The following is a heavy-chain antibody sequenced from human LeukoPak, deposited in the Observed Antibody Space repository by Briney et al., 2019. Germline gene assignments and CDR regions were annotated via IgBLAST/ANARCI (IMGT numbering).Heavy chain of an antibody. CDR1: GGSISGYY. J-gene: IGHJ5*02. CDR3: ARRTVNWFDP. D-gene: IGHD4-11*01. CDR2: IYYSGGT. V-gene: IGHV4-59*01. Sequence: SETLSLTCSVSGGSISGYYWSWIRQPPGKGLEWIGDIYYSGGTNYNPSLKSRVTISVDTSKNQFSLKLSSVTAADTAVYFCARRTVNWFDPWGQGTLVTVSS.